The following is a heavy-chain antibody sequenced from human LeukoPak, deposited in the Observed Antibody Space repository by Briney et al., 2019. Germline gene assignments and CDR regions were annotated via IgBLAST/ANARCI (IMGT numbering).Heavy chain of an antibody. CDR3: ARENGDYVWGSYRSYYFDY. J-gene: IGHJ4*02. CDR2: IYTSGST. CDR1: GGSFSGYY. D-gene: IGHD3-16*02. Sequence: SETLSLTCAVYGGSFSGYYWSWIRQPAGKGLEWIGRIYTSGSTNYNPSLKSRVTMSVDTSKNQFSLKLSSVTAADTAVYYCARENGDYVWGSYRSYYFDYWGQGTLVTVSS. V-gene: IGHV4-4*07.